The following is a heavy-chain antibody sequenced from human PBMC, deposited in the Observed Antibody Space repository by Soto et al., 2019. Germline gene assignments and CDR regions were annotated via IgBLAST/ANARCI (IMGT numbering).Heavy chain of an antibody. D-gene: IGHD4-17*01. V-gene: IGHV4-4*03. Sequence: LRKTLYITCAVSGGSISSSNWWSWVRQPPGKGLEWIGEIYHSGSTNYNPSLKSRVTISVDKSKNQFSLKLSSVTAADTAVYYCARVWTTVTNWFDPWGQGTLVTVSS. CDR2: IYHSGST. CDR3: ARVWTTVTNWFDP. CDR1: GGSISSSNW. J-gene: IGHJ5*02.